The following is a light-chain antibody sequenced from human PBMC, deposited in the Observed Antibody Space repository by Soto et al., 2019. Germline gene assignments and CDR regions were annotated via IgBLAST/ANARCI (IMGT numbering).Light chain of an antibody. Sequence: EIVLTQSTGTLSLSPGERATLSCRASQCVSSSYLAWYQQKPGQAPRLLIYGTSSRATAIPDRFSGSGSGTDFTLTISRLEPEDFAVYYCQQYGSSSWTFGQGTKVEIK. CDR2: GTS. CDR1: QCVSSSY. V-gene: IGKV3-20*01. CDR3: QQYGSSSWT. J-gene: IGKJ1*01.